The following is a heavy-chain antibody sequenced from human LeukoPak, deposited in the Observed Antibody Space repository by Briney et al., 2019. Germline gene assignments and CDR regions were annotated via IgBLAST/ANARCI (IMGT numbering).Heavy chain of an antibody. D-gene: IGHD6-13*01. CDR3: AKVAGHRMDY. CDR1: GYTFATYG. V-gene: IGHV1-18*01. Sequence: ASVKVSCKASGYTFATYGFCWVRQAPGHGLEWMGWISANTGKTDYAQKFQGRVAMATDTSTSTAYMELRSLRPNDTAVYFCAKVAGHRMDYWGQGTLVTVSS. CDR2: ISANTGKT. J-gene: IGHJ4*02.